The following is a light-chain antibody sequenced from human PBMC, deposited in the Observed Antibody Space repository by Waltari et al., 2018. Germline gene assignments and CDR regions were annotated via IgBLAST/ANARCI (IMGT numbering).Light chain of an antibody. CDR3: QNHERLPAT. J-gene: IGKJ1*01. CDR2: AAS. V-gene: IGKV3-20*01. Sequence: EVVLTQSPGTLSLSPGERATLSCRASQSAGRYIVCDQQRPGQAPRSLVYAASSRAPGIPDRFSGSGFGTDFSLTISRLEPEDFAVYYCQNHERLPATFGQGTKVEIK. CDR1: QSAGRY.